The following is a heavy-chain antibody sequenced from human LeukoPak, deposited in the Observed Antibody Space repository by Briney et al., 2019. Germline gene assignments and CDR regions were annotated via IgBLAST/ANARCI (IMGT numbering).Heavy chain of an antibody. J-gene: IGHJ4*02. Sequence: GGSLRLSCAASGFTFSSYAMHWVRQAPGKGLEWVAVISYDGSNKYYADSVKGRFTISRDNSKNTLYLQMNSLRAEDTAVYYCARAPITIFGVVNPYYFDYWGQGTLVTVSS. CDR1: GFTFSSYA. D-gene: IGHD3-3*01. CDR3: ARAPITIFGVVNPYYFDY. CDR2: ISYDGSNK. V-gene: IGHV3-30-3*01.